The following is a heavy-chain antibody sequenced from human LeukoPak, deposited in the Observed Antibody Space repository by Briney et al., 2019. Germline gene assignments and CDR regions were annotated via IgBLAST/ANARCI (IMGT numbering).Heavy chain of an antibody. Sequence: PGGTLRLSCAASGFSLSSYGMTWVRQAPGKQLEWVSTLSDSGGGTYYADSVKGRFTISRDNSRNTLYLQMHSLRDEDTAVYYCASRGTTGSWGQGTLVTVSS. D-gene: IGHD1-1*01. J-gene: IGHJ5*02. CDR2: LSDSGGGT. V-gene: IGHV3-23*01. CDR1: GFSLSSYG. CDR3: ASRGTTGS.